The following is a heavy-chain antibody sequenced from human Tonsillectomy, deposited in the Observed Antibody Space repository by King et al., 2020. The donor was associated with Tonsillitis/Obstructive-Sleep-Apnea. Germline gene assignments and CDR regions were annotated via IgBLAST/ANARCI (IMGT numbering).Heavy chain of an antibody. J-gene: IGHJ4*02. CDR2: IYYTGST. V-gene: IGHV4-39*01. D-gene: IGHD2-21*01. CDR3: ARHDGPYCGGDCYFGTDY. Sequence: VQLQESGPGLVKPSETLSLTCTVSSGSISSSSHYWGWIRQPPGKGLEWIGSIYYTGSTYYNPSLKSRVTISVDTSKNHFSLKLTSVTAADTAVYYCARHDGPYCGGDCYFGTDYWGQGTLVTVSS. CDR1: SGSISSSSHY.